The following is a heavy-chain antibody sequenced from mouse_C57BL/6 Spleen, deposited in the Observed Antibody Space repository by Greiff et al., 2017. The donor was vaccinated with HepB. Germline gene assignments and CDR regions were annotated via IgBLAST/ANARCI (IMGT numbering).Heavy chain of an antibody. D-gene: IGHD2-2*01. V-gene: IGHV14-2*01. Sequence: EVQLQQSGAELVKPGASVKLSCTASGFNIKDYYMHWVKQRTEQGLEWIGRIDPEDGETKYAPKFQGKATITADTSSNTAYLQLSSLTSEDTAVYYCARMVTTAGPYWYFDVWGTGTTVTVSS. CDR3: ARMVTTAGPYWYFDV. CDR1: GFNIKDYY. J-gene: IGHJ1*03. CDR2: IDPEDGET.